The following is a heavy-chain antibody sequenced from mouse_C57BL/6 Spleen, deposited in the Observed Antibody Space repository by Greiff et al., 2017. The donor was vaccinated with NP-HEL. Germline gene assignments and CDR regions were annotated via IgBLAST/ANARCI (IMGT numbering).Heavy chain of an antibody. V-gene: IGHV14-1*01. CDR2: IDPEDGDT. CDR1: GFNIKDYY. D-gene: IGHD1-1*01. CDR3: TSTVVTNYFDY. J-gene: IGHJ2*01. Sequence: VQLKESGAELVRPGASVKLSCTASGFNIKDYYMHWVKQRLEQGLEWIGRIDPEDGDTEYAPKFQGKATMTADTSSNTAYLQLSSLTSEDTAVYYCTSTVVTNYFDYWGQGTTLTVSS.